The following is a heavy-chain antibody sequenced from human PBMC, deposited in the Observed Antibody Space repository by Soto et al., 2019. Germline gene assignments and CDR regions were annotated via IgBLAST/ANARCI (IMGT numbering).Heavy chain of an antibody. CDR3: ARRPLLESHFDY. J-gene: IGHJ4*02. CDR1: GFSLNTYV. CDR2: VNAASGNT. V-gene: IGHV1-3*01. Sequence: QVHLVQSGAEARKPGASVNVSRMASGFSLNTYVVHWVRQAPGQGLEWMGWVNAASGNTQTSQKFQGRLTLTRDKSANTAYMELSNLRTEDTAVYFCARRPLLESHFDYWGRGTLVAVSS.